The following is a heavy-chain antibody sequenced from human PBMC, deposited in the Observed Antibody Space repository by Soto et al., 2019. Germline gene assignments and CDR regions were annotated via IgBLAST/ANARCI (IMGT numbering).Heavy chain of an antibody. V-gene: IGHV2-70*04. D-gene: IGHD1-1*01. CDR3: AKTGTDGSWFDP. CDR1: GFSLSTSGMR. Sequence: SGPTLVNPTQTLTLTCTFSGFSLSTSGMRVSWIRQPPGKAMEWLASIDWDDDKFYSTTLKTRLTISKDISKNQVVLTMTNMDPVDTATYYCAKTGTDGSWFDPWGLGTLVTVSS. J-gene: IGHJ5*02. CDR2: IDWDDDK.